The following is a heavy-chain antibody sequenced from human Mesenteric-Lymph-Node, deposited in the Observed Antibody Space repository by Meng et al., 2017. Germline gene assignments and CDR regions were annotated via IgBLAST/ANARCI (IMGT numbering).Heavy chain of an antibody. V-gene: IGHV4-34*12. Sequence: QVQLQQVGAGLLKPSAPLSLPCAVHGGSLSGAYWNWTRQPPGKGLEWIGEIIHGGSPSYNPSLKSRVTISIDTSKNQLSLMLSSVTAADTAVYYCARRPTGIDYWGQGTLVTVSS. CDR2: IIHGGSP. CDR1: GGSLSGAY. D-gene: IGHD2-8*02. CDR3: ARRPTGIDY. J-gene: IGHJ4*02.